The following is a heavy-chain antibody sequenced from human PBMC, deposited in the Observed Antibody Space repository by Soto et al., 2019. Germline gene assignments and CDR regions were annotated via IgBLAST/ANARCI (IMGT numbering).Heavy chain of an antibody. Sequence: EVQLVESGGGLVQPGGSLRLSCAASGFTLSPYHMDWVRQAPGKGLGWVAYINAGSSTIHYADSVRGRFTISRDNAKNSLYRQMDSLRAEDTAVYYCARDGSTETTNIHYAMDVWGQGTTVTVSS. CDR2: INAGSSTI. D-gene: IGHD4-17*01. J-gene: IGHJ6*02. CDR3: ARDGSTETTNIHYAMDV. CDR1: GFTLSPYH. V-gene: IGHV3-48*03.